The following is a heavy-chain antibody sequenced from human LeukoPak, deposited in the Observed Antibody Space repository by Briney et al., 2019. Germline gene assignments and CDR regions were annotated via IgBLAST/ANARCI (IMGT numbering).Heavy chain of an antibody. CDR2: IAYDGSNK. CDR1: GFTFTSYG. V-gene: IGHV3-30*18. D-gene: IGHD6-6*01. Sequence: GLLRLSCAASGFTFTSYGMHWVRQAPGKGLEWVAVIAYDGSNKDYADSVTGRFTISRDNSKNTLYLQMNSLRAEDTAVYYCAKARYSSSFHFDYWGQGTLVTVSS. J-gene: IGHJ4*02. CDR3: AKARYSSSFHFDY.